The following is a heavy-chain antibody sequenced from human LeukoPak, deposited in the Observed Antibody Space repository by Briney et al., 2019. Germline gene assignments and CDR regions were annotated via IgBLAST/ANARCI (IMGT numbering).Heavy chain of an antibody. Sequence: GGSLRLSCAASRFTLSDYYMAWIRQAPGKGLEYISHISASGSTIHYGDSVKGRFTIFRDDARNSVYLQMTSLRAEDTATYFCARDCGGHCYSGIDYWGQGALVTVSS. D-gene: IGHD2-21*02. CDR3: ARDCGGHCYSGIDY. V-gene: IGHV3-11*04. CDR1: RFTLSDYY. J-gene: IGHJ4*02. CDR2: ISASGSTI.